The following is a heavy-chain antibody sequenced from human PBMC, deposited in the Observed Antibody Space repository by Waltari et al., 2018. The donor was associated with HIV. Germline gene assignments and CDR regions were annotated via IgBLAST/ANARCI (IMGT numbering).Heavy chain of an antibody. CDR3: ATDFKARGLEPSFLDS. CDR1: GFNFSSFG. V-gene: IGHV3-30*02. J-gene: IGHJ4*02. Sequence: VRLVESGGGVIQPGGSLSLSCAASGFNFSSFGFHWVRQVPGKVLDGVAFKPLDGSDEFYLASVKGRFTISKDNSRGILTLQMNSLRPEDTALYFCATDFKARGLEPSFLDSWGQGTLVTVSS. D-gene: IGHD3-10*01. CDR2: KPLDGSDE.